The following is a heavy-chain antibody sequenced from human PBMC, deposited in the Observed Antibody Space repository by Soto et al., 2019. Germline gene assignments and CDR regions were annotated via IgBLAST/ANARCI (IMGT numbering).Heavy chain of an antibody. J-gene: IGHJ6*02. V-gene: IGHV4-4*07. CDR1: GGSSSSYY. CDR2: IYTSGST. CDR3: ARDELVPYYYYGMDV. D-gene: IGHD3-9*01. Sequence: PSETLSLTCTVSGGSSSSYYWSWIRQPAGKGLEWIGRIYTSGSTNYNPSLKSRVTMSVDTSKNQFSLKLSSVTAADTAVYYCARDELVPYYYYGMDVWGQGTTVTVSS.